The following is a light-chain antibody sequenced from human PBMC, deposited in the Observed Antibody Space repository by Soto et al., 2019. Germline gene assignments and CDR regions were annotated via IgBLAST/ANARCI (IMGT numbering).Light chain of an antibody. J-gene: IGLJ3*02. CDR1: SSDVGGYNF. CDR3: CSHSSSITWM. Sequence: QSALTQTASVSGSPGQAITMSCTGTSSDVGGYNFVSWYQQHPGKPPKLIVHEVANRLSGVSGRFSGSKSGNTAFLTISGLQAEDEAVYYCCSHSSSITWMFGGGTKLTVL. CDR2: EVA. V-gene: IGLV2-14*03.